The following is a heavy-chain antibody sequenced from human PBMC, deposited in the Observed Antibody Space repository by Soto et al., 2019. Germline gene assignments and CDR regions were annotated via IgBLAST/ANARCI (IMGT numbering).Heavy chain of an antibody. V-gene: IGHV1-8*01. CDR2: LNPNAGDS. CDR3: ARRAETNGWNGFGADKYYFDF. D-gene: IGHD1-1*01. CDR1: GYTFTSYD. Sequence: ASVKVSCKASGYTFTSYDIYWVRQATGQGLEWMGWLNPNAGDSGYAQKFQGRITVTSDTSINTVHMELSSLRSEDTAVYYCARRAETNGWNGFGADKYYFDFWGQGTLVTVSS. J-gene: IGHJ4*02.